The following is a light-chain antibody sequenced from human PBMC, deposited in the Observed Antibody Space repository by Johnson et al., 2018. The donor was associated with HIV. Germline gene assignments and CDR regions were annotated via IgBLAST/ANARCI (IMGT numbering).Light chain of an antibody. Sequence: QAVLTQPPAVSAAPGQKVTISCSGSSSNIGNKYVSWYQQPPGTAPKLLIYDHNKRPSGIPDRFSGSKSGTSATLGITGLQPVDEVNYYCGTWDSSLRAGVFGTGSKVTVL. J-gene: IGLJ1*01. V-gene: IGLV1-51*01. CDR2: DHN. CDR1: SSNIGNKY. CDR3: GTWDSSLRAGV.